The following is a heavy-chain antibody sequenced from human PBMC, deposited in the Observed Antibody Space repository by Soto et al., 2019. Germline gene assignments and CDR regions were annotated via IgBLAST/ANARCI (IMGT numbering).Heavy chain of an antibody. CDR3: ASVGMYYYDSSGYYDY. J-gene: IGHJ4*02. CDR2: ISYDGSNK. CDR1: GFTFSSYA. V-gene: IGHV3-30-3*01. Sequence: QVQLVESGGGVVQPGRSLRLSCAASGFTFSSYAMHWVRQAPGKGLEWVAVISYDGSNKYYADSVKGRFTISRDNSKNTLYLQMNSLRAEDTAVYYCASVGMYYYDSSGYYDYWGPGTLVTVSS. D-gene: IGHD3-22*01.